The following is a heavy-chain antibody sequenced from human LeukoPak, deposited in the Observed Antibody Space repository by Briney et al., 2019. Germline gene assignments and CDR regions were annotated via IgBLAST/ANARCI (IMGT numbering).Heavy chain of an antibody. V-gene: IGHV3-23*01. Sequence: SGGSLRLSCAVSGFTFNSYGMNWVRQAPGKGLEWVSLISGSGGSTYYADSVKGRFTISRDNSKNTLYLQMNSLRAEDTAVYYCAKPAYCGGDCPLQTFIDWGQGTLVTVSS. CDR1: GFTFNSYG. D-gene: IGHD2-21*01. CDR3: AKPAYCGGDCPLQTFID. J-gene: IGHJ4*02. CDR2: ISGSGGST.